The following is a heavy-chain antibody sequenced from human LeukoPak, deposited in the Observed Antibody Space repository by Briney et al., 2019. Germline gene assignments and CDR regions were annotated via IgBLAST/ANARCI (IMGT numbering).Heavy chain of an antibody. Sequence: ASVKVSCKASGYTFTSYYMHWVRQAPGQGLEWMGIINPSGGSTSYAQKFQGRVTMTRDTSINTAYMDLSRLRSDDTAVYYCAKDVAAVAGQGYECFDYWGQGTLVTVSS. CDR1: GYTFTSYY. CDR2: INPSGGST. D-gene: IGHD6-19*01. V-gene: IGHV1-46*01. CDR3: AKDVAAVAGQGYECFDY. J-gene: IGHJ4*02.